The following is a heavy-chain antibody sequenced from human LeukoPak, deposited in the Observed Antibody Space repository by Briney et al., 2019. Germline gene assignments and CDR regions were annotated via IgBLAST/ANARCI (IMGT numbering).Heavy chain of an antibody. CDR2: ISGSGAST. V-gene: IGHV3-23*01. J-gene: IGHJ4*02. CDR1: EFTFSTYA. D-gene: IGHD6-19*01. Sequence: PGGSMRLSCAASEFTFSTYAMSWVRQAPGKGLEWVSAISGSGASTYYADSVKGRFTISRDNAKNSLYLQMNSLRAEDTAFYFCARDRASGWYRGDYDYWGQGTLVTVSS. CDR3: ARDRASGWYRGDYDY.